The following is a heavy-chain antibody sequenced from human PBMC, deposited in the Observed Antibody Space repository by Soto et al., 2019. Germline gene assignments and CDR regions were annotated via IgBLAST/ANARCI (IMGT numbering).Heavy chain of an antibody. CDR3: ARGIAARPDYYYGMDV. D-gene: IGHD6-6*01. CDR2: IIPIFGTA. CDR1: GDTFSSYA. Sequence: SVKVSCKASGDTFSSYAISWVRQALGQGLEWMGGIIPIFGTANYAQKFQGRVTITADESTSTAYMELSSLRSEDTAVYYCARGIAARPDYYYGMDVWGQGTTVTV. V-gene: IGHV1-69*13. J-gene: IGHJ6*02.